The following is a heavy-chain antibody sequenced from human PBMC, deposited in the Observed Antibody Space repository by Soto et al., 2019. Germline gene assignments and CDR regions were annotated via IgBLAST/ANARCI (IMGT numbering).Heavy chain of an antibody. CDR2: IYYSGST. D-gene: IGHD3-16*01. J-gene: IGHJ6*02. Sequence: SGTLALGCTVSGDPSSSGDYYWGGIRQTPGKGLEWMGYIYYSGSTYYNPSLKSRVTISVDTSKNQLSLKLSSVTAADTAVYYCARDEMARRRFDYNYGRAGWGHGPTANV. CDR3: ARDEMARRRFDYNYGRAG. V-gene: IGHV4-30-4*02. CDR1: GDPSSSGDYY.